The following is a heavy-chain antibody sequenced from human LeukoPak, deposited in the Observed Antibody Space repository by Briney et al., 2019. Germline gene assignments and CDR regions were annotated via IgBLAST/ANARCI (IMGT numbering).Heavy chain of an antibody. J-gene: IGHJ4*02. CDR3: ARDPLSLRITSGGDY. V-gene: IGHV3-7*01. Sequence: PGGSLRLSCAASGFTFSSYWMSWVRQAPGKGLEWVANIKQDGSEKYYVDSVKGRFTISRDNAKNSLYLQMNSLRAEDTAVYYCARDPLSLRITSGGDYWGQGTLVTVSS. CDR1: GFTFSSYW. CDR2: IKQDGSEK. D-gene: IGHD3-3*01.